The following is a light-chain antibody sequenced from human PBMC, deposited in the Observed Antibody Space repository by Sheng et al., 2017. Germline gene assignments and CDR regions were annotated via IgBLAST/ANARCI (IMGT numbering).Light chain of an antibody. CDR2: EVN. CDR1: SSDVGGYNY. Sequence: QSALTQPASVSGSPGQSITISCSGTSSDVGGYNYVSWYQQHPGKAPKLIIYEVNKRPSGVPDRFSGSKSGNTASLTVSGLQAEDEADYYCSSYAGSNNYVFGTETRVSVL. V-gene: IGLV2-8*01. CDR3: SSYAGSNNYV. J-gene: IGLJ1*01.